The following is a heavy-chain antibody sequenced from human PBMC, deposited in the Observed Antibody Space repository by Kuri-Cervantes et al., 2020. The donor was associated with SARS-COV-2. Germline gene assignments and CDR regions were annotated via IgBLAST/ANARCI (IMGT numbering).Heavy chain of an antibody. J-gene: IGHJ4*02. Sequence: GSLRLSCAVSGYSISSGYYWGWIRQPPGKGLEWIGSIYHSGSTYYNPSLKSRVTISVDTSKNQFSLKLSSVTAADTAVYYCARRFRGPFDYWGQGTLVTVSS. D-gene: IGHD2-21*01. V-gene: IGHV4-38-2*01. CDR1: GYSISSGYY. CDR3: ARRFRGPFDY. CDR2: IYHSGST.